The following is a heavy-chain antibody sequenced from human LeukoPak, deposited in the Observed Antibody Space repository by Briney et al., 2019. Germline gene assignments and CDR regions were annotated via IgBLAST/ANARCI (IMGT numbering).Heavy chain of an antibody. V-gene: IGHV3-30*02. CDR2: IWYDGSNK. CDR1: GLTFSSYE. Sequence: GGSLRLSCAASGLTFSSYEMNWVRQAPGKGLEWVAVIWYDGSNKYYADSVKGRFTISRDNSKNTLYLQMNSLRAEDTAVYYCAKDYCSSTSCYFWDYWGQGTLVTVSS. CDR3: AKDYCSSTSCYFWDY. D-gene: IGHD2-2*01. J-gene: IGHJ4*02.